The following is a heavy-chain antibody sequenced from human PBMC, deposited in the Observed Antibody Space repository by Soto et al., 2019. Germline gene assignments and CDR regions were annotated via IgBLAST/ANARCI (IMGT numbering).Heavy chain of an antibody. D-gene: IGHD2-21*02. CDR3: ERDAVPGDGLWLVEY. CDR2: IHGGAGQT. Sequence: EVQLLESGGGLVPPGGSLRLSCAASGFTFSNYAMMWVRQAPGKGLEGVSGIHGGAGQTYYADSVKGRFTISRDDSKNTLYLQMSNLRAEDTAVYKCERDAVPGDGLWLVEYWGQGTLVTVSS. CDR1: GFTFSNYA. J-gene: IGHJ4*02. V-gene: IGHV3-23*01.